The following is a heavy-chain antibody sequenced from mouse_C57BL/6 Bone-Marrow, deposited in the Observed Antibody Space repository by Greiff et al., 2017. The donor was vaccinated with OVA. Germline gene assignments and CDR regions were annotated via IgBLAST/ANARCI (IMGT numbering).Heavy chain of an antibody. CDR1: EYEFPSHD. CDR3: ARSPFNWDPYYFDY. V-gene: IGHV5-2*01. Sequence: EVQGVESGGGLVQPGESLKLSCESNEYEFPSHDMSWVRTTPSPLLELVAAINSDGGSTYYPDTMERRFIISRDNTKKTLYLQMSSLRSEDTALYYCARSPFNWDPYYFDYWGQGTTLTVSS. CDR2: INSDGGST. D-gene: IGHD4-1*02. J-gene: IGHJ2*01.